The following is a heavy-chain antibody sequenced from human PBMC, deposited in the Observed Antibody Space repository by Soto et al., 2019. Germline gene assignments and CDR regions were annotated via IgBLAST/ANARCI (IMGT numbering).Heavy chain of an antibody. CDR2: IYHSGST. J-gene: IGHJ4*02. CDR3: ARRYGYSFDY. Sequence: PSETLSLTCAVSGDSISSGGYSWSWLRQPPGKGLEWIGYIYHSGSTYYNPSLKSRVTISVDRSKNQFSLKLSSVTAADTAVYYCARRYGYSFDYWGQGTLVTVSS. D-gene: IGHD1-1*01. CDR1: GDSISSGGYS. V-gene: IGHV4-30-2*01.